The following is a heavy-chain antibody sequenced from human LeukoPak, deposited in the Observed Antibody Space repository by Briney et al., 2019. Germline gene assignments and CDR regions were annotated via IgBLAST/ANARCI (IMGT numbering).Heavy chain of an antibody. V-gene: IGHV4-38-2*01. J-gene: IGHJ4*02. D-gene: IGHD2-2*01. CDR2: IYHSGST. CDR3: ARHPHIVVAGTTWLYYFDY. CDR1: DYSISRGYY. Sequence: SETPSLICAVSDYSISRGYYWGWIRQPPGKGLEWIGSIYHSGSTYYNPSLKSRVTISVDTSKNQFSLNLRSVTAADTAVYYCARHPHIVVAGTTWLYYFDYWGQGTLVTVSS.